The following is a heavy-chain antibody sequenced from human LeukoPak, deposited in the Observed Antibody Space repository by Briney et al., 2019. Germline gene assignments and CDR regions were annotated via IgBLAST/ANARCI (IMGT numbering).Heavy chain of an antibody. V-gene: IGHV3-30*04. CDR3: ARGQHRVTSSDDAFDI. CDR2: ISYHGSNK. Sequence: PGGSLRLSCAASGFTFSSYAMHWVRQAPGKGLEWVAVISYHGSNKYYADSVKGRFTISRDNSKNTLYLQMNSLRVEDTAVYYCARGQHRVTSSDDAFDIWGQGTMVTVSS. D-gene: IGHD4-11*01. J-gene: IGHJ3*02. CDR1: GFTFSSYA.